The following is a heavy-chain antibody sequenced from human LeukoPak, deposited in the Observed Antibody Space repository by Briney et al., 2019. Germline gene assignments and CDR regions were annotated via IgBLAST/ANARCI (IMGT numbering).Heavy chain of an antibody. CDR2: IYYSGST. J-gene: IGHJ4*02. V-gene: IGHV4-59*08. D-gene: IGHD6-13*01. CDR3: ARRYSSSWYQYYLDY. Sequence: SETLSLTCTVSGGSISSYYWSWIRQPPGKGLEWIGYIYYSGSTNYNPSLKSRVTISVDTSKNQFSLKLSSVTAADTAVYYCARRYSSSWYQYYLDYWGQGTLVTVSS. CDR1: GGSISSYY.